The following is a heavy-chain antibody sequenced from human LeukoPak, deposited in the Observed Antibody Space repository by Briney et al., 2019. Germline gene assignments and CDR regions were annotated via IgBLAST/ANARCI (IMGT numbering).Heavy chain of an antibody. CDR2: IKQDGSEK. CDR1: GFTFSSYW. J-gene: IGHJ4*02. Sequence: GGSLRLSCAASGFTFSSYWMSWVRQAPGKGLEWVANIKQDGSEKYYVDSVKGRFTISRDNAKNSLYLQMNSLRAEDTAVYYCARDRRCSSTSCYYFDYWGQGTLVTVSS. D-gene: IGHD2-2*01. V-gene: IGHV3-7*04. CDR3: ARDRRCSSTSCYYFDY.